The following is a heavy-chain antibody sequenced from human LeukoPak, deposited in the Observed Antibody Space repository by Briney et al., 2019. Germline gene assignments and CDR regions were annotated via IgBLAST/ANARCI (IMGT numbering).Heavy chain of an antibody. CDR3: TSKQDY. V-gene: IGHV3-74*01. CDR1: GFTFSSHW. J-gene: IGHJ4*02. CDR2: INTNGSST. Sequence: GGSLRLSCAASGFTFSSHWMHWVRQAPGKGLVWVSRINTNGSSTSYADSVKGRFTISRDNAKNTLYLQMNSLRAEDTAVYYCTSKQDYWGQGNLVTVSS.